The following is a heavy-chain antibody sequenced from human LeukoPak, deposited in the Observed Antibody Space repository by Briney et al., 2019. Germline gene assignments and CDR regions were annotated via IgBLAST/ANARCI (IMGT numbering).Heavy chain of an antibody. CDR3: ARHGDCRGTSCSHK. V-gene: IGHV4-39*07. J-gene: IGHJ4*02. CDR2: IYYSGST. Sequence: SETLPLTCTVSGDSIGSSSYYWGWIRQPPGKGLEWIGSIYYSGSTYYNPSLKSRVTISVDTSKNQFSLKLTSVTAADTAVYYCARHGDCRGTSCSHKWGQGTLVTVSP. D-gene: IGHD2-2*01. CDR1: GDSIGSSSYY.